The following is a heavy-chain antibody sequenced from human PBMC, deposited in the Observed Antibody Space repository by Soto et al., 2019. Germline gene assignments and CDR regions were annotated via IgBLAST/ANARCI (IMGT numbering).Heavy chain of an antibody. J-gene: IGHJ6*02. D-gene: IGHD6-13*01. CDR2: ISYDGSNK. V-gene: IGHV3-30*18. Sequence: QVQLVESGGGVVQPGRSLRLSCAASGFTFSSYGMNWVRQAPGKGLEWVAVISYDGSNKYYADSVKGRFTISRDSSKNMLYLQMNSLRAEDTAVYYCAKEDSSNWHYYYGMDVWGQGTTVTVFS. CDR3: AKEDSSNWHYYYGMDV. CDR1: GFTFSSYG.